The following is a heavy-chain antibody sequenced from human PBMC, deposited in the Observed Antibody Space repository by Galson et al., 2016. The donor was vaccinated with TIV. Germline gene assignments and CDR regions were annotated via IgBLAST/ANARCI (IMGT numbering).Heavy chain of an antibody. CDR3: ARDKERSGWYFWFDP. D-gene: IGHD6-19*01. J-gene: IGHJ5*02. CDR1: GFTSSSYR. Sequence: SLRLSCAASGFTSSSYRMTWVRQAPGKGLEWVSYISDSSDTIYYGDSVKGRFTISRDNAKNSVYLQMNNLRTEDTGVYYCARDKERSGWYFWFDPWGQGTLVTVSA. V-gene: IGHV3-48*04. CDR2: ISDSSDTI.